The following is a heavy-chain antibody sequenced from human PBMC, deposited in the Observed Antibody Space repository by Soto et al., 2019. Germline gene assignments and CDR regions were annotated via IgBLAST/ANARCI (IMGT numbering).Heavy chain of an antibody. CDR3: ARGAATVTPGWFDP. V-gene: IGHV4-38-2*01. CDR1: GYSISSGYY. D-gene: IGHD4-17*01. CDR2: IYHSGST. Sequence: SETLSLTCAVSGYSISSGYYWGWIRQTPGKGLEWIASIYHSGSTYYNPSLKSRVTISVDTSKNQFSLKLTSVTAADTAAYYCARGAATVTPGWFDPWGQGIMVTVSS. J-gene: IGHJ5*02.